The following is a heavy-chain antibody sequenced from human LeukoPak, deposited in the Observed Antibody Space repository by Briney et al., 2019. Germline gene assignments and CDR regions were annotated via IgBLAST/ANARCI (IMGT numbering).Heavy chain of an antibody. CDR1: GYTFTGYY. CDR2: INPNSGGT. CDR3: ARDAYCSSTSCYSGFDP. Sequence: GASVKVSCKASGYTFTGYYMHWVRQAPGQGLEWMGWINPNSGGTNYAQKFQGRVTMTRDTSISTAYMELSRLRSDDTAVYYCARDAYCSSTSCYSGFDPWGQGTLVTVSS. D-gene: IGHD2-2*01. J-gene: IGHJ5*02. V-gene: IGHV1-2*02.